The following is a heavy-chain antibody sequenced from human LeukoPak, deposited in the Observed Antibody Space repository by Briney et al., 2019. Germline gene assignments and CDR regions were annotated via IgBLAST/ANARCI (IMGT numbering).Heavy chain of an antibody. V-gene: IGHV1-46*01. J-gene: IGHJ6*02. Sequence: ASVKVSFKASGYTFTSYYMHWVRQAPGQGLEWMGIINPSGGSTSYAQKFQGRVTMTRDTSTSTVYMELSSLGSEDTAVYYCARDSFVREISGPHAGTDYYYGMDVWGQGTTVTVSS. CDR2: INPSGGST. D-gene: IGHD6-13*01. CDR1: GYTFTSYY. CDR3: ARDSFVREISGPHAGTDYYYGMDV.